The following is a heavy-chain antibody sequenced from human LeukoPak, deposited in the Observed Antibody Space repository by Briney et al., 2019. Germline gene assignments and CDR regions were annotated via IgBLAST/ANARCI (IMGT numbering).Heavy chain of an antibody. CDR1: GGSFSGYY. J-gene: IGHJ6*02. CDR3: ARGPLWIFEVVTPYGMDV. Sequence: SETLSLTCAVYGGSFSGYYWSWIRQPPGKGLEWIGEINHSGSTNYNPSLKSRVTISVDTSKNQFSLKLSSVTAADTAVYYCARGPLWIFEVVTPYGMDVWGQGTTVTVSS. D-gene: IGHD3-3*01. V-gene: IGHV4-34*01. CDR2: INHSGST.